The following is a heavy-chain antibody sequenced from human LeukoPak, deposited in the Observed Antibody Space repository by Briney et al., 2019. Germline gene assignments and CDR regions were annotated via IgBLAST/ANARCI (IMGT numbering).Heavy chain of an antibody. CDR1: GFTFSNYW. CDR3: TRVVGSSSSRYQAMPY. CDR2: IKQDESER. D-gene: IGHD2-2*01. J-gene: IGHJ4*02. V-gene: IGHV3-7*01. Sequence: GGSLRLSCAASGFTFSNYWMSWVRQAPGKGLEWVANIKQDESERYYVDSVRGRFTISRDNAKRSLYLRMDSLRAEDTAMYFCTRVVGSSSSRYQAMPYWGQGTLVTVSS.